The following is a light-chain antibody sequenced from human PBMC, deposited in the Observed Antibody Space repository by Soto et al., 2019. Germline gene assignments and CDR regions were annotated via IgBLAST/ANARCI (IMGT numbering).Light chain of an antibody. CDR3: QQSYITPPLT. Sequence: IQMTQSPSSLSASVGDRVTISCRASQGISTYLNWYQQKPGKAPKLLIYAASSLQSGVPSRFSASGSGTDFTLTISSLQPEDFATYYCQQSYITPPLTFGGGTKVDIK. CDR1: QGISTY. J-gene: IGKJ4*01. V-gene: IGKV1-39*01. CDR2: AAS.